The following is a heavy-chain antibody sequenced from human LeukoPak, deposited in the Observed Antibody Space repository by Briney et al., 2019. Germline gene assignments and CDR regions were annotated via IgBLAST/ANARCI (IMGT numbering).Heavy chain of an antibody. Sequence: SETLSLTCTVSGYSISSGYYWGWIRQPPGKELEWIGSIYHSGSTYYNPSLKSRVTISVDTSKNQFSLRLCAVSAADTGVYYCASVIVVGPMDVWGKGTTVTVSS. V-gene: IGHV4-38-2*02. CDR2: IYHSGST. J-gene: IGHJ6*03. CDR1: GYSISSGYY. CDR3: ASVIVVGPMDV. D-gene: IGHD3-22*01.